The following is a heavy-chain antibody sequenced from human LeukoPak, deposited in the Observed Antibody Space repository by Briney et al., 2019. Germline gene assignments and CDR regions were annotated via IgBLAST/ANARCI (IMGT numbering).Heavy chain of an antibody. V-gene: IGHV4-59*01. Sequence: SETLSLTCTVSGASISTYYWSWIRQPPGKGLEWIGYIYYSGTTNYNPSLKSRLTISVDTSKNQFSLKLNSVTPTDAAVYYWARGANWCDRWGKGTLVTVSS. CDR3: ARGANWCDR. J-gene: IGHJ5*02. CDR2: IYYSGTT. CDR1: GASISTYY.